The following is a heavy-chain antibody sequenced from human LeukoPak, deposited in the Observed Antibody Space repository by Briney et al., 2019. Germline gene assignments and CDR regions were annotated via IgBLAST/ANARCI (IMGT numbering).Heavy chain of an antibody. J-gene: IGHJ5*02. CDR2: INPNSGGT. CDR3: ARGLSLLWFRELLSNGTKFLKANWFDP. V-gene: IGHV1-2*02. CDR1: GYTFTGYY. Sequence: ASVKVSCKASGYTFTGYYMHWVRQAPGQGLEWMGWINPNSGGTNYAQNFQGRVTMTRDTSISTAYMELSRLRSDDTAVYYCARGLSLLWFRELLSNGTKFLKANWFDPWGQGTLVTVSS. D-gene: IGHD3-10*01.